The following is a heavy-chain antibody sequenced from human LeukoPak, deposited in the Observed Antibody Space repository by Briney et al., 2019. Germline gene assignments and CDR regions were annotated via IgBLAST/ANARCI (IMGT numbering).Heavy chain of an antibody. D-gene: IGHD2-15*01. CDR1: GGSISSGSYY. Sequence: SETLSLTCTVSGGSISSGSYYWSWIRQPAGKGLEWIGRIYTSGSTNYNPSLKSRVTISVDTSKNQFSLKLSSVTAADTAVYYCARDSGGIFTLGSGFDPWGQGTLVTVSS. V-gene: IGHV4-61*02. J-gene: IGHJ5*02. CDR2: IYTSGST. CDR3: ARDSGGIFTLGSGFDP.